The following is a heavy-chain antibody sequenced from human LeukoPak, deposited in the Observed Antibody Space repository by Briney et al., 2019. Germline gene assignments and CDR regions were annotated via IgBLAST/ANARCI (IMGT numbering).Heavy chain of an antibody. D-gene: IGHD6-19*01. CDR1: GFTFSSYS. Sequence: PGGSLRLSCAASGFTFSSYSMNWVRQAPGKGLEWVSSISSSSSYIYYADSVKGRFTISRDNAKNSLYLQMNSLRAEDTAVYYCARDGREGGAGMFDYWGQGTLVTVSS. CDR2: ISSSSSYI. J-gene: IGHJ4*02. V-gene: IGHV3-21*01. CDR3: ARDGREGGAGMFDY.